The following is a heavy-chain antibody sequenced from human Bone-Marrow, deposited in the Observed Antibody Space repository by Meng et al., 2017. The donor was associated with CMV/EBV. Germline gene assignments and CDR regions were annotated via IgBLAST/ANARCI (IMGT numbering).Heavy chain of an antibody. J-gene: IGHJ4*02. Sequence: GESLKISCAASGFTFSSYAMHWVRQAPGKGLEWVAVISYDGSNKYYADSVKGRFTISRDNAKNSVYLQMNSLRAEDTAVYYCARDLFSNKPRYYFDYWGQGTLVTVSS. CDR3: ARDLFSNKPRYYFDY. V-gene: IGHV3-30*04. CDR2: ISYDGSNK. D-gene: IGHD4-11*01. CDR1: GFTFSSYA.